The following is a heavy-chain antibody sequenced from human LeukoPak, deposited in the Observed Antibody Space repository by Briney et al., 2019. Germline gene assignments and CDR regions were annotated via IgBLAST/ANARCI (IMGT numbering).Heavy chain of an antibody. Sequence: ASVKVSCKASGYTFTNYGISWVRQAPGQGLKWVGWISAYSGYTHYAQKIQGRVTVTTEASTSTAYMELRSLTSYDTAVYYCARDAVSTTTAGGIDYWGQGTLVTVSS. CDR1: GYTFTNYG. J-gene: IGHJ4*02. CDR2: ISAYSGYT. CDR3: ARDAVSTTTAGGIDY. D-gene: IGHD5/OR15-5a*01. V-gene: IGHV1-18*01.